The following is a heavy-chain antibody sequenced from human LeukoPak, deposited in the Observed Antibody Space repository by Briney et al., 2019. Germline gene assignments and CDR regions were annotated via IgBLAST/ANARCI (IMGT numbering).Heavy chain of an antibody. D-gene: IGHD7-27*01. CDR1: GFTVSSNY. Sequence: PGGSLRLSCAASGFTVSSNYMSWVRQAPGKGLEWVSVIYSGGSTYYADSVKGRFTISRDNSKNTLYLQMNSLRAEDTAVYYCARDSANWGSRFGFDYWGQGTLVTVSS. CDR2: IYSGGST. CDR3: ARDSANWGSRFGFDY. J-gene: IGHJ4*02. V-gene: IGHV3-66*01.